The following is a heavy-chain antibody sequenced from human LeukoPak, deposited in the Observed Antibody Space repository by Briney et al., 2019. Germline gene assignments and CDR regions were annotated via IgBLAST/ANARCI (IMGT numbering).Heavy chain of an antibody. V-gene: IGHV3-11*01. CDR3: ARVASSWPLDY. D-gene: IGHD6-13*01. J-gene: IGHJ4*02. Sequence: GGSLGLSCAASGFTFSDYYMSWIRQAPGKGLGYISYISSSGSTISYADSVKGRFTISRDNAKNSLYLQMNSLRAEDTAVYYCARVASSWPLDYWGQGTLVTVSS. CDR2: ISSSGSTI. CDR1: GFTFSDYY.